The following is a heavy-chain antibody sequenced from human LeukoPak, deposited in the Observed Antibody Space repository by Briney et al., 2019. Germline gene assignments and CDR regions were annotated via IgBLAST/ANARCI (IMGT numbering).Heavy chain of an antibody. Sequence: SETLSLTCAVYGGSFSGYYWSWIRQPPGKGLEWIGEINHSGSTNYNPSLKSRVTISVDTSKNQFSLKLSSVTAADTAVYYCARQGQRLADRFDPWGQGTLVTVSS. V-gene: IGHV4-34*01. CDR3: ARQGQRLADRFDP. D-gene: IGHD6-25*01. CDR1: GGSFSGYY. J-gene: IGHJ5*02. CDR2: INHSGST.